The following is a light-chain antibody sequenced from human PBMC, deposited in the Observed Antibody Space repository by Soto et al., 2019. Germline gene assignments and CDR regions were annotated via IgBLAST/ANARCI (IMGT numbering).Light chain of an antibody. J-gene: IGLJ1*01. V-gene: IGLV2-8*01. CDR1: NSDVGGYNY. CDR2: EVS. Sequence: SVLTQPPSASGSPGQSVTISCTGTNSDVGGYNYVSWYQQYPGKAPRLIIYEVSERPSGVPDRFSGSKSGNTASLTVSGLQTADEADYYCSSYAGSNWYVFGTGTKVTVL. CDR3: SSYAGSNWYV.